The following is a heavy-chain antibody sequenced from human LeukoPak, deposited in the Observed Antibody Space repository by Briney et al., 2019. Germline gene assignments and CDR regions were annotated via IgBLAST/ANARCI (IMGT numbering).Heavy chain of an antibody. J-gene: IGHJ4*02. Sequence: SQTLSLTCIVSGGSISSGGYYWSWIRQHPGKGLEWIGYIYYSGSTYYNPSLKSRVTISVDTPKNQFSLKLSSVTAADTAVYYCARVDYSNYGRSYFDYWGQGTLVTVSS. V-gene: IGHV4-31*03. CDR2: IYYSGST. D-gene: IGHD4-11*01. CDR3: ARVDYSNYGRSYFDY. CDR1: GGSISSGGYY.